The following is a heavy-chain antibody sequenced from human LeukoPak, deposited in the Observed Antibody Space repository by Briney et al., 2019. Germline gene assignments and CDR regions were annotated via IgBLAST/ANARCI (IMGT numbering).Heavy chain of an antibody. CDR2: ITVGGHT. J-gene: IGHJ4*02. D-gene: IGHD2-2*01. V-gene: IGHV3-23*01. CDR1: GITFSHYS. Sequence: GGSLRLSCAASGITFSHYSMSWVRHGPGKGLEWVAGITVGGHTYYADSVKGRFTISRDISRSTLYLQMRSLRAEDTAVYYCAKDICTSTNCLFYFDFWGQGTLVTVSS. CDR3: AKDICTSTNCLFYFDF.